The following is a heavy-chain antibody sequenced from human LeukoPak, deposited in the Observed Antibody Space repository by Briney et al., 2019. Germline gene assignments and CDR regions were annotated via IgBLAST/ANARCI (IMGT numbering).Heavy chain of an antibody. CDR3: ANDNWNT. CDR2: ISGGGGSA. D-gene: IGHD1-20*01. V-gene: IGHV3-23*01. Sequence: GGSLRLSCAASGFTFSSYPMSWVRQSPTKGLQWVSAISGGGGSAYYADSVKGRFTIPRDNAKNSLYLQMNSLRAEDTAVYYCANDNWNTWGQGTLVTVSS. J-gene: IGHJ4*02. CDR1: GFTFSSYP.